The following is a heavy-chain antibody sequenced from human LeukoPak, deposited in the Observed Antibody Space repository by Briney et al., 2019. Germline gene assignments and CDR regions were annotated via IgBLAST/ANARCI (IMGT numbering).Heavy chain of an antibody. J-gene: IGHJ5*02. D-gene: IGHD3-10*01. CDR2: IYYSGST. CDR3: ARGITMVRGAPLWFDP. CDR1: GYSISSSSYY. Sequence: SETLSLTCSVSGYSISSSSYYWGWIRQPPGKGLEWVGYIYYSGSTNYNPSLKSRVTISVDTSKNQFSLKLSSVTAADTAVCYCARGITMVRGAPLWFDPWGQGTLVTVSS. V-gene: IGHV4-61*05.